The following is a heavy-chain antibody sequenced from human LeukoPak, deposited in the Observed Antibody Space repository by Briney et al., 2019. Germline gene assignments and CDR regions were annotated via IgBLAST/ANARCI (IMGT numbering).Heavy chain of an antibody. CDR2: IYYSGST. CDR3: ARDRGYSGYKHLV. D-gene: IGHD5-12*01. Sequence: SETLSLTCTVSGGSISSYYWSWIRQPPGKGLEWIGYIYYSGSTNYNPSLKSRVTISVDTSKNQFSLKLSSVTAADTAVYYCARDRGYSGYKHLVWGQGTLVTVSS. CDR1: GGSISSYY. J-gene: IGHJ4*02. V-gene: IGHV4-59*01.